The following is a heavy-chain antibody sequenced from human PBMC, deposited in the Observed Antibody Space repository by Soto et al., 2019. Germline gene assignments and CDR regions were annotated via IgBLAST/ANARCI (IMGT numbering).Heavy chain of an antibody. CDR2: IKSKTDGGTT. J-gene: IGHJ4*02. V-gene: IGHV3-15*07. D-gene: IGHD2-15*01. CDR3: TTSRARGYCSGGSCYRIDY. Sequence: PGGSLRLACAASGFTFSNAWMNWVRQAPGKGLEWVGRIKSKTDGGTTDYAAPVKGRFTISRDDSKNTLYLQMNSLKTEDTAVYYCTTSRARGYCSGGSCYRIDYWGQGTLVTVSS. CDR1: GFTFSNAW.